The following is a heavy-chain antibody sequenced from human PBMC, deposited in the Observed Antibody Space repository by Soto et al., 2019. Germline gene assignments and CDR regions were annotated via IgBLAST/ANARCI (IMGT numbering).Heavy chain of an antibody. CDR2: IIPIFGTA. D-gene: IGHD3-10*01. V-gene: IGHV1-69*13. J-gene: IGHJ6*02. CDR3: ARDPHGSGSYYNDYYGMDV. Sequence: GASVKVSCKASGGAFSSYAISWVRQAPGQGLEWMGGIIPIFGTANYAQKFQGRVTITADESTSTAYMELSSLRSEDTAVYYCARDPHGSGSYYNDYYGMDVWGQGTTVTVS. CDR1: GGAFSSYA.